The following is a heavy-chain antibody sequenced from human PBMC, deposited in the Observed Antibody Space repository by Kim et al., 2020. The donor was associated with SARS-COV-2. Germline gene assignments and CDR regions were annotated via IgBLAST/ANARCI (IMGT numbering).Heavy chain of an antibody. CDR2: IYHNGNT. CDR3: ARQGYGGYGWFDP. CDR1: GGSISNYY. V-gene: IGHV4-59*08. Sequence: SETLSLTCTVSGGSISNYYWSWIRQPPGKGLEWIGYIYHNGNTNFSPSLKSRVTMSVDTSKSRFSLKLNSVTAADTAVYYCARQGYGGYGWFDPWGQGTLVTVSS. D-gene: IGHD5-12*01. J-gene: IGHJ5*02.